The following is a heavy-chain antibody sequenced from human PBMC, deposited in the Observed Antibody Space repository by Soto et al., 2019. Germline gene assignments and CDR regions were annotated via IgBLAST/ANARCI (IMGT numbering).Heavy chain of an antibody. CDR2: IHYNGNT. Sequence: QVQLQVSGPGLVKPSATLSLPGTGSGYSISSYSWSWIRQPPGKGLECIGNIHYNGNTKYGPSLKSRVTMSVDTAKNHVALKLISVTPADTAVYFCAKEGNLGRWIQPLDSWGQGALVTVSS. CDR3: AKEGNLGRWIQPLDS. V-gene: IGHV4-59*13. D-gene: IGHD2-2*03. CDR1: GYSISSYS. J-gene: IGHJ4*02.